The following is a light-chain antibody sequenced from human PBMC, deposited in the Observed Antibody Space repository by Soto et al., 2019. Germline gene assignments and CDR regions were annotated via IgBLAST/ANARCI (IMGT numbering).Light chain of an antibody. V-gene: IGKV1-39*01. Sequence: DIPMTQSPSSLSASVGDRVTITCRASQSISNYLNWYQQKPGKAPKLLIYAASSLQSGVPSRFSGSGSGTDFTLTISSLQPEDFATYYCQQSYSIPQTFGQGTKVEIK. CDR1: QSISNY. CDR2: AAS. J-gene: IGKJ1*01. CDR3: QQSYSIPQT.